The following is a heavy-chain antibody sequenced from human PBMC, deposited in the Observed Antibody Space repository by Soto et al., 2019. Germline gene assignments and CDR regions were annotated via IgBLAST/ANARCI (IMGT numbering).Heavy chain of an antibody. CDR3: ARDRRKAVDWYALDN. D-gene: IGHD3-9*01. J-gene: IGHJ4*02. V-gene: IGHV4-59*01. CDR1: GGSISSNY. CDR2: VYNSGST. Sequence: PSETLSLTCTVSGGSISSNYWTWIRQPPGKGLEWIGDVYNSGSTNYNPSLKSRVTITEDTSKSQFSLKVKYMTTADTAVYYYARDRRKAVDWYALDNWGQGILVTVSS.